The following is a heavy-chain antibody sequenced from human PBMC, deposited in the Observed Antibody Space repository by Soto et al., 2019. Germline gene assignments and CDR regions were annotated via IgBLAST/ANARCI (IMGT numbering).Heavy chain of an antibody. CDR1: GYSFTSYW. D-gene: IGHD2-15*01. J-gene: IGHJ6*02. CDR3: ARHSVVAATDYYGMDV. Sequence: HGESLKISCKGSGYSFTSYWISWVRQMPGKGLEWMGRIDPSDSYTNYSPSFQGHVTISADKSISTAYLQWSSLKASDTAMYYCARHSVVAATDYYGMDVWGQGTTVTVSS. V-gene: IGHV5-10-1*01. CDR2: IDPSDSYT.